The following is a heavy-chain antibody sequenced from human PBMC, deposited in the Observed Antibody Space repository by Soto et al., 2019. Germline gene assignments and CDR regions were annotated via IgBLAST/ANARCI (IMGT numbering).Heavy chain of an antibody. Sequence: GGSLILSCAAAGFHFSPFLMHWVRQAPGKGLVWVSHINSDGSTIVYADSVKGRFTISRDNAKNTLYLQMNSLRVEDTAVYFCARDRGYPDSFDIWGQGTMVTVSS. J-gene: IGHJ3*02. CDR1: GFHFSPFL. CDR3: ARDRGYPDSFDI. V-gene: IGHV3-74*01. D-gene: IGHD3-10*01. CDR2: INSDGSTI.